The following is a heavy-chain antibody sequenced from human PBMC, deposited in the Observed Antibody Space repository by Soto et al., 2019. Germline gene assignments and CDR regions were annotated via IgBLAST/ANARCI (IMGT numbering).Heavy chain of an antibody. CDR2: TSYDGGNP. CDR1: GFKFGSYG. D-gene: IGHD3-10*01. V-gene: IGHV3-30*18. CDR3: AKDLSTMRRTCLDS. J-gene: IGHJ4*02. Sequence: QVQLVESGGGVVQPGRSLRLSCAGSGFKFGSYGMHWVRQAPGKGLEWVAVTSYDGGNPQYADSVKGRFTISRDTSKNTLYLQMDSLRPDDPPVCYCAKDLSTMRRTCLDSWGQGTVVTVS.